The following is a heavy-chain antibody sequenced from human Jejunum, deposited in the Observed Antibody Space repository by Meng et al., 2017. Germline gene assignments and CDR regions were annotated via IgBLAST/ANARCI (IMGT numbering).Heavy chain of an antibody. CDR1: GYTFRNYV. J-gene: IGHJ4*02. CDR2: INAGSGYT. CDR3: ARERELGVAAYFDF. Sequence: QVQVGQSGAEVKKPGAPVKVSCKASGYTFRNYVTYWVRQAPGQRLEWMGWINAGSGYTQYSQKFQGRVTLTRDTPASTSYMELRSLRSEDTAVYYCARERELGVAAYFDFWGQGTLVTVSS. V-gene: IGHV1-3*01. D-gene: IGHD1-7*01.